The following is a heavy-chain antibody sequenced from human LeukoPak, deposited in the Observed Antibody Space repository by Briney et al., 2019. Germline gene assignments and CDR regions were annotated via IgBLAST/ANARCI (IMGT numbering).Heavy chain of an antibody. CDR3: AKGSFYCSSSTCPQYYYYMDV. D-gene: IGHD2/OR15-2a*01. CDR2: IWYDGSNE. CDR1: GFIFDSYG. V-gene: IGHV3-30*02. J-gene: IGHJ6*03. Sequence: PGGSLRLSCAASGFIFDSYGMHWVRQAPGKGLEWVAVIWYDGSNEYYADSVKGRFTISRDNSKNTVYLQMNSLRGDDTAVYYCAKGSFYCSSSTCPQYYYYMDVWGKGTTVTVSS.